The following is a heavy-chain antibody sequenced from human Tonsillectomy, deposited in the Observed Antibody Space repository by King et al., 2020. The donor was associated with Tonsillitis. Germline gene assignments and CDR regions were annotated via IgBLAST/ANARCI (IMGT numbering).Heavy chain of an antibody. J-gene: IGHJ4*02. CDR2: IYTSGST. V-gene: IGHV4-4*07. Sequence: QMQLQESGPGLVKPSETLSLTCTVSGGSISSYYWSWIRQPAGKGLEWIGRIYTSGSTNYNPSLKSRVTMSVDPSKNQFSLKLRSVNAADTAVYYCARVQTFGGVIVNWGQGTLVTVSS. CDR1: GGSISSYY. D-gene: IGHD3-16*02. CDR3: ARVQTFGGVIVN.